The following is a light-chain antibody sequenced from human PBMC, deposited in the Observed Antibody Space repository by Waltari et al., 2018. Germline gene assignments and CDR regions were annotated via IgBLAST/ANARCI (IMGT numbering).Light chain of an antibody. CDR2: GAS. J-gene: IGKJ2*01. CDR1: QTVSSDY. V-gene: IGKV3-20*01. Sequence: ETVLTQSPGTVALSPGEGATLSCTASQTVSSDYVAWYQQKPGQVPRLLIYGASSRAPGIPDRFSGSGTGTHFTLTISSLQAEDVAVYYCQQHYSVPPTFGQGTKLEIK. CDR3: QQHYSVPPT.